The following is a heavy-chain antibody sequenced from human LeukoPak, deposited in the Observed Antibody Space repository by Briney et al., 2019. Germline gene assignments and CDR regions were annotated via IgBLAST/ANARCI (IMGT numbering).Heavy chain of an antibody. J-gene: IGHJ3*02. D-gene: IGHD3-3*01. CDR3: AREWRHAFDI. CDR1: GGSISSYY. Sequence: PSETLSLTCTVSGGSISSYYWSWIRRPPGKGLEWIGRIYTSGSTNYNPSLKSRVTISVDTSKNQFSLKLTSVTAADTAVYYCAREWRHAFDIWGQGTVVTVSS. V-gene: IGHV4-4*07. CDR2: IYTSGST.